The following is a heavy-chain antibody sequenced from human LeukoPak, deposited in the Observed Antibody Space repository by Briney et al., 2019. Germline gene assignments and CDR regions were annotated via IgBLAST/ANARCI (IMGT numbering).Heavy chain of an antibody. Sequence: SQTLSLTCTVSGGSIGRGGSYWSWIRQHPGKGLEWFGYIYYSGSTYYNPSLKSRVTISVDTSKNQFSLKLSSVTAADTAVYYCAREGSGSYLHYYYYYGMDVWGQGTTVTVSS. D-gene: IGHD1-26*01. CDR3: AREGSGSYLHYYYYYGMDV. CDR1: GGSIGRGGSY. V-gene: IGHV4-31*03. J-gene: IGHJ6*02. CDR2: IYYSGST.